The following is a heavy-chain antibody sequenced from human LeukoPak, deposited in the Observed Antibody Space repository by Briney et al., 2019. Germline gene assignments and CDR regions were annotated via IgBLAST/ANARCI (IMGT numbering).Heavy chain of an antibody. CDR2: INSNSGGT. CDR1: GYTFTGYY. D-gene: IGHD2-2*02. V-gene: IGHV1-2*02. Sequence: ASVKVSCKASGYTFTGYYMHWVRQAPGQGLEWMGWINSNSGGTNYAQKFQGRVTMTRDTSISTAYMELSRLRSDDTAVYYCASLGYCSSTSCYRGYYYYMDVWGKGTTVTVSS. CDR3: ASLGYCSSTSCYRGYYYYMDV. J-gene: IGHJ6*03.